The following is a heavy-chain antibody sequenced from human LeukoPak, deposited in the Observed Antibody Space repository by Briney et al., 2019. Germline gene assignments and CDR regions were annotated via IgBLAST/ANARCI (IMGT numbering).Heavy chain of an antibody. CDR2: INPNSGGT. D-gene: IGHD3-3*01. V-gene: IGHV1-2*02. Sequence: GASVKVSCKTSGYTFTGYYMHWVRQAPGQGLEWMGWINPNSGGTNYAQKFQGRVTMTRDTSISTAYMELRSLRSDDTAVYYCARDRYYDFWSGYYIADYYYYYMDVWGKGTTVTVSS. CDR1: GYTFTGYY. J-gene: IGHJ6*03. CDR3: ARDRYYDFWSGYYIADYYYYYMDV.